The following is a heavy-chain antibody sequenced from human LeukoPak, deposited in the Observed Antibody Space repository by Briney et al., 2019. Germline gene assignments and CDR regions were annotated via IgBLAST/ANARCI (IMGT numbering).Heavy chain of an antibody. D-gene: IGHD2-21*02. CDR2: IYSGGST. CDR1: GFTVSSNY. CDR3: ARGWVVTHRDAFDI. V-gene: IGHV3-66*01. Sequence: GGSLRLSCAASGFTVSSNYMSWVRQAPGKGLEWVSVIYSGGSTYYADSVKGRFTISRDNSKNTLYLQMNSLRAEDTAVYYCARGWVVTHRDAFDIWGQGTMVTVSS. J-gene: IGHJ3*02.